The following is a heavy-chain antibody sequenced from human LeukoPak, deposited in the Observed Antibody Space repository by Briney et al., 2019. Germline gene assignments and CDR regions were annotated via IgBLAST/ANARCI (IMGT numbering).Heavy chain of an antibody. CDR3: ARDWVVPVAIRGGGRVGYYYGMDV. V-gene: IGHV1-8*01. J-gene: IGHJ6*02. CDR1: GYTFTSYD. CDR2: MNPNSGNT. Sequence: GASVKVSCKASGYTFTSYDINWVRQATGQGLEWMGWMNPNSGNTGYAQKFQGRVTMTRNTSISTAYMELSSLRSEDTAVYYCARDWVVPVAIRGGGRVGYYYGMDVWGQGTTVTVSS. D-gene: IGHD2-2*02.